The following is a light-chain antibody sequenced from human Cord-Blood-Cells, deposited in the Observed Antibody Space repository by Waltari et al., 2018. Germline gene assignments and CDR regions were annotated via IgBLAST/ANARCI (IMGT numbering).Light chain of an antibody. V-gene: IGLV2-23*01. J-gene: IGLJ3*02. CDR3: CSYAGSSTWV. CDR1: SRDVGSSNL. CDR2: EGS. Sequence: QSALTQPASVTGSPGQSITISCTGISRDVGSSNLVSWYQQHPGKAPKLMIYEGSKRPSGVSNRFSGSKSGNTASLTISGLQAEDEADYYCCSYAGSSTWVFGGGTKLTVL.